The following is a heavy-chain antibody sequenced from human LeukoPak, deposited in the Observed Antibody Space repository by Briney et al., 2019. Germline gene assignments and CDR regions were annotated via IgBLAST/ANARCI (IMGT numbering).Heavy chain of an antibody. CDR1: GYTFTSYG. D-gene: IGHD3-3*01. V-gene: IGHV1-2*02. CDR2: INPNSGGT. CDR3: ARDMSWSGYYYDY. Sequence: ASVKVSCKASGYTFTSYGISWVRQAPGQGLEWMGWINPNSGGTNYAQKFQGRVTMTRDTSISTAYMELSRLRSDDTAVYYCARDMSWSGYYYDYWGQGTLVTVSS. J-gene: IGHJ4*02.